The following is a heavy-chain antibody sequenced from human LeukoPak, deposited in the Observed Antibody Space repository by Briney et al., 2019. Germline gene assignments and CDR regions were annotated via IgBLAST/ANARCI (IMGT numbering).Heavy chain of an antibody. CDR1: GGSISSGGYY. D-gene: IGHD6-19*01. CDR2: IYHSGST. CDR3: ARARGSGWYFDL. J-gene: IGHJ2*01. V-gene: IGHV4-30-2*01. Sequence: SETLSLTCTVSGGSISSGGYYWSWIRQPPGKGLEWIGYIYHSGSTYYNPSLKSRVTISVDRSKNQFSLKLSSVTAADTAVYYCARARGSGWYFDLWGRGTLVTVSS.